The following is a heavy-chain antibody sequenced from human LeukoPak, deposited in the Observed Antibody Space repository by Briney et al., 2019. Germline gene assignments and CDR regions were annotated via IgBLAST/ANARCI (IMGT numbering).Heavy chain of an antibody. V-gene: IGHV4-4*02. D-gene: IGHD6-19*01. CDR1: GGSISSSNW. Sequence: PSETLSLTCAVSGGSISSSNWWSWVRQPPGKGLEWIGEIYHSGSTNCNPSLKSRVTISVEKSKNQFSLKLSSVTAADTAVYYCAREYSSGWYGDRNWYFDLWGRGTLVTVSS. CDR2: IYHSGST. CDR3: AREYSSGWYGDRNWYFDL. J-gene: IGHJ2*01.